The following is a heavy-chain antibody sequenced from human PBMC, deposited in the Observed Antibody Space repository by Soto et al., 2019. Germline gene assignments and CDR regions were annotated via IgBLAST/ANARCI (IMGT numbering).Heavy chain of an antibody. CDR3: ARDQAVAGTGEFDY. J-gene: IGHJ4*02. Sequence: GGSLRLSCAASGFTFSSYSMNWVRQAPGKGLEWVSYISSSSSTIYYADSVKGRFTISRDNAKNSLYLQVNSLRAEDTAVYYCARDQAVAGTGEFDYWGQGTLVTVSS. V-gene: IGHV3-48*01. CDR2: ISSSSSTI. D-gene: IGHD6-19*01. CDR1: GFTFSSYS.